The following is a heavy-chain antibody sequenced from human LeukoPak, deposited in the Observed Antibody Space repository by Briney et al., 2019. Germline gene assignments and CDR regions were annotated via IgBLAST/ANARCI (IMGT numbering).Heavy chain of an antibody. V-gene: IGHV3-30*10. CDR2: ISDDGKDK. CDR1: GFPFSRHP. J-gene: IGHJ6*03. Sequence: GRSLRLSCAASGFPFSRHPMHWVRQAPGKGLEWVAGISDDGKDKYYTDSVRGRFTIARDNAKNTLSLQMNSLRIEDTALYYCARQGSALSYYYNYMDVWGKGTTATVS. D-gene: IGHD6-25*01. CDR3: ARQGSALSYYYNYMDV.